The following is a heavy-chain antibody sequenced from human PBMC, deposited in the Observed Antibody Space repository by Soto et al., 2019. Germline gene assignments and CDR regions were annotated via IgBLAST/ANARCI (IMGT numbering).Heavy chain of an antibody. D-gene: IGHD3-3*01. CDR2: IYHSGST. J-gene: IGHJ4*02. CDR1: GGSISSGGYS. V-gene: IGHV4-30-2*01. CDR3: ARGMEWLLTHYFDY. Sequence: QLQLQESGSGLVKPSQTLSLTCAVSGGSISSGGYSWSWIRQPPGKGLEWIGYIYHSGSTYYNPSLNSRVTISVDRSKIQFSLNLSSVTAADTAVYYCARGMEWLLTHYFDYWGQGTLVTVSS.